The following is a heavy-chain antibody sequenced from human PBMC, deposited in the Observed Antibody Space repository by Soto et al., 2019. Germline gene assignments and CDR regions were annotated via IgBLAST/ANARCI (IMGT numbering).Heavy chain of an antibody. J-gene: IGHJ4*02. D-gene: IGHD6-19*01. CDR2: ISIGGTTI. Sequence: GGSLRLSCAASGFTFRNYNMNWVRQAPGKGLEWVSHISIGGTTIDYADSVKGRFTISRDNAENSLYLQMNSLRAEDTAVYYCAKGGRQWLVTSDFNDWGQGALVTVSS. CDR3: AKGGRQWLVTSDFND. V-gene: IGHV3-48*01. CDR1: GFTFRNYN.